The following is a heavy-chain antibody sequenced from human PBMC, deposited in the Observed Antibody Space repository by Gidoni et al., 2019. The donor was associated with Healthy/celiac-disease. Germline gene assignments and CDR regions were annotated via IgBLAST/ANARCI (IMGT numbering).Heavy chain of an antibody. V-gene: IGHV3-30*04. CDR3: SIFESLPIVVVPAAMSYYMDV. D-gene: IGHD2-2*01. J-gene: IGHJ6*03. CDR2: ISYDGSNK. Sequence: QVQLVESGGGVVQPGRSLRLSCAAPGFTFSSYAMHWVRQAPGKGLEWVAVISYDGSNKYYADSVKGRFTISRDNSKNTLYLQMNSLRAEDTAVYYCSIFESLPIVVVPAAMSYYMDVWGKGTTVTVSS. CDR1: GFTFSSYA.